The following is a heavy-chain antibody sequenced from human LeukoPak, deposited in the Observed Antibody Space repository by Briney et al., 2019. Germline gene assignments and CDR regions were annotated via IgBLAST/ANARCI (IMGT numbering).Heavy chain of an antibody. V-gene: IGHV3-48*02. D-gene: IGHD3-22*01. Sequence: GGSLRLSCAASGFTFSSYSMNWVRRAPGKGLEWVSYISSSSSTIYYADSVKGRFTISRDNAKNSLYLQMNSLRDEDTAVYYCARGGYYDSSGYGSRWFDPWGQGTLVTVSS. CDR2: ISSSSSTI. CDR3: ARGGYYDSSGYGSRWFDP. CDR1: GFTFSSYS. J-gene: IGHJ5*02.